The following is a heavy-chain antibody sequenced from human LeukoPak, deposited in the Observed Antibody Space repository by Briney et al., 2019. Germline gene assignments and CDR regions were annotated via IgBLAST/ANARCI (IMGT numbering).Heavy chain of an antibody. CDR1: GFTFSSYD. CDR3: AKDNQDIVVVPAAISFDY. D-gene: IGHD2-2*02. V-gene: IGHV3-9*01. J-gene: IGHJ4*02. Sequence: GGSLRLSCAASGFTFSSYDMHWVRQAPGKGLEWVSGISWNSGSIGYADSVKGRFTISRDNAKNSLYLQMNSLRAEDTALYYCAKDNQDIVVVPAAISFDYWGQGTLVTVSS. CDR2: ISWNSGSI.